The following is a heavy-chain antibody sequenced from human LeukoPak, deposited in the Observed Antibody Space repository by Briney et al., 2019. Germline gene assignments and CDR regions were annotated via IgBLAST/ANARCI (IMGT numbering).Heavy chain of an antibody. J-gene: IGHJ6*04. V-gene: IGHV3-21*01. Sequence: GSLRLSCAASGFTFSSYNMNWVRQAPGKGLEWVSSIGITGDYIYYADSVTGRFTISRDNAKNSLYLQMNSLRVEDTAVYYCAELGITMIGGVWGKGTTVTISS. D-gene: IGHD3-10*02. CDR1: GFTFSSYN. CDR2: IGITGDYI. CDR3: AELGITMIGGV.